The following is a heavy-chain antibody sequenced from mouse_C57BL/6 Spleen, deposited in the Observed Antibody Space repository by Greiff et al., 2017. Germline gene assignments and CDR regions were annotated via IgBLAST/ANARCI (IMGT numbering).Heavy chain of an antibody. CDR2: IDPSDSST. Sequence: VKLQQPGAELVRPGSSVKLSCKASGYNFTSYWMDWVKQRPGQGLEWIGVIDPSDSSTNYNQKLTGKATLTVDTSSITAYMQLSSLTSEDSSVYYCAISTTVVAPYAIDYWGQETSVTVSS. D-gene: IGHD1-1*01. V-gene: IGHV1-59*01. CDR3: AISTTVVAPYAIDY. J-gene: IGHJ4*01. CDR1: GYNFTSYW.